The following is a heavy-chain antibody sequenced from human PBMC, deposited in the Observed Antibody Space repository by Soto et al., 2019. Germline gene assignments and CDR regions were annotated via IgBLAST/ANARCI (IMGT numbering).Heavy chain of an antibody. CDR2: ISYDGSNK. D-gene: IGHD3-22*01. Sequence: GGSLRLSCAASGFTFSSYAMHWVRQAPGKGLEWVAVISYDGSNKYYADPVKGRFTISRDNSKNTLYLQMNSLRAEDTAVYYCAIDEYYYDSSGDYDAFDIWGQWTMVTVSS. CDR3: AIDEYYYDSSGDYDAFDI. J-gene: IGHJ3*02. CDR1: GFTFSSYA. V-gene: IGHV3-30-3*01.